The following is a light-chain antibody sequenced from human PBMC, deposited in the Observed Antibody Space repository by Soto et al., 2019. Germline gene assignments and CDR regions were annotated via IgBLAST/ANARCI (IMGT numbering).Light chain of an antibody. CDR3: LQYNYFWT. Sequence: EIVMTQSPATLSVSPGERATLSCGASQSVSSNLAWYQQKPGQAPRLLIYGASTRATGIPARFSGSGSGTEFTLTISSLQSEDVAAYYCLQYNYFWTFGQGTKVEIK. CDR2: GAS. CDR1: QSVSSN. V-gene: IGKV3-15*01. J-gene: IGKJ1*01.